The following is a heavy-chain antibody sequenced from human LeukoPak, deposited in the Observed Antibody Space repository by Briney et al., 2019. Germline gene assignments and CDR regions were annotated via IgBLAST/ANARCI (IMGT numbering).Heavy chain of an antibody. CDR1: GFTFCRYA. J-gene: IGHJ4*02. CDR3: AKGSAASRPYYFDY. D-gene: IGHD6-25*01. CDR2: ITDTGGDT. V-gene: IGHV3-23*01. Sequence: PGGSLRLSCAASGFTFCRYAMSWVRQAPGKGLEWFSAITDTGGDTYYADSVKGRFTISRDNSKDTLSLQMNSLRDEDTAVYFCAKGSAASRPYYFDYWGQGTLVTVSS.